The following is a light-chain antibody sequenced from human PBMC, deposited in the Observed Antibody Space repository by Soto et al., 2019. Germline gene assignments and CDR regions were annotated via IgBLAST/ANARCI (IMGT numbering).Light chain of an antibody. CDR3: SSYTSSSTPLYV. J-gene: IGLJ1*01. CDR1: SSDVGGYNY. CDR2: EVS. Sequence: QSVLTQPASVSGSPGQSITISCTGTSSDVGGYNYVSWYQQHPGKVPKLMIYEVSNRPSGVSNRFSGSKSGNTASLTISGLQAEDEAGYYCSSYTSSSTPLYVFGTGTKVTVL. V-gene: IGLV2-14*01.